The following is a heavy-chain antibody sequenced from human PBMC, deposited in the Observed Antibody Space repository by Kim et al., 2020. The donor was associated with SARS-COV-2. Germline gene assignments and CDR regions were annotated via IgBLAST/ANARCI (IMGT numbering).Heavy chain of an antibody. Sequence: GGSLRLSCAASGFTFSSYAMHWVRQAPGKGLEWVAVISYDGSNKYYADSVKGRFTISRDNSKNTLYLQMNSLRAEDTAVYYCARDEGGTLVPAAIEDWGQGTLVTVSS. J-gene: IGHJ4*02. V-gene: IGHV3-30-3*01. CDR3: ARDEGGTLVPAAIED. D-gene: IGHD2-2*02. CDR2: ISYDGSNK. CDR1: GFTFSSYA.